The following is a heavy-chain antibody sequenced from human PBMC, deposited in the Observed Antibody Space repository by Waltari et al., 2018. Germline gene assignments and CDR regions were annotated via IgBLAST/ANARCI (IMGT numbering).Heavy chain of an antibody. CDR1: GFTFSSYS. J-gene: IGHJ4*02. D-gene: IGHD4-17*01. V-gene: IGHV3-74*01. Sequence: EVQLVESGGGLVKPGGSLRLSCAASGFTFSSYSMNWVRQAPGKGLVWVSRTNGDGSSTSYADSVKGRFTISRDNAKNTLYLQMNSLRAEDTAVYYCSRDLQHGDFGRGRDYWGQGTLVTVSS. CDR3: SRDLQHGDFGRGRDY. CDR2: TNGDGSST.